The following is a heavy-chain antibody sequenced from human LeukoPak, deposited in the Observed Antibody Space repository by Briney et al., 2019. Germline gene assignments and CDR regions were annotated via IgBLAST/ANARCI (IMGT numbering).Heavy chain of an antibody. CDR1: GFTLSSYS. CDR2: ISSSSYI. CDR3: ARGDDGSWNL. D-gene: IGHD1-7*01. J-gene: IGHJ4*02. V-gene: IGHV3-21*06. Sequence: GGSLRLSCAASGFTLSSYSMNWVRQAPGKGLEWVSSISSSSYIFYADSVKGRFTISRDNAKNSLYLQMNSLRAEDTAVYYCARGDDGSWNLGGQGTLVTVSS.